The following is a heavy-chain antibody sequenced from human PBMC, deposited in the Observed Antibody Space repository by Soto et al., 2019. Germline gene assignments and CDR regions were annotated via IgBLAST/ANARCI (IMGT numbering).Heavy chain of an antibody. Sequence: PGGSLRLSCAASGFTVSSNYMSWVRQAPGKGLEWVSVIYSGGSTYYADSVKGRFTISRDNSKNTLYLQMNSLRAEDTAVYYCASSYYDILTGYYYYYYGMDVWGQGTTATVSS. D-gene: IGHD3-9*01. V-gene: IGHV3-53*01. J-gene: IGHJ6*02. CDR1: GFTVSSNY. CDR2: IYSGGST. CDR3: ASSYYDILTGYYYYYYGMDV.